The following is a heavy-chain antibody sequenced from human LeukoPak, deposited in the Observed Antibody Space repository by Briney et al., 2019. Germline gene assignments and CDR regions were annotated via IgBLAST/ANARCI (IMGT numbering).Heavy chain of an antibody. CDR1: GGSISSGSYY. Sequence: SETLSLTCTVSGGSISSGSYYWSWIRQPAGKGLEWIGRIYTSGSTNYNPSLKSRVTISVDTSKNQFSLKLSSVTAADAAVYYCARNYYDSSGYYYWGQGTLVTVSS. CDR3: ARNYYDSSGYYY. D-gene: IGHD3-22*01. J-gene: IGHJ4*02. CDR2: IYTSGST. V-gene: IGHV4-61*02.